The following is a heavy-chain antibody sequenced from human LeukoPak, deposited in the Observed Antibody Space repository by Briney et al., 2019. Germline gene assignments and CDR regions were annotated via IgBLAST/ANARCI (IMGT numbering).Heavy chain of an antibody. CDR1: GGSISSGGYS. D-gene: IGHD1-26*01. J-gene: IGHJ4*02. V-gene: IGHV4-30-2*01. CDR2: IYHSGST. CDR3: ARGSGSYEGSYFDY. Sequence: SQTLSLTCAVSGGSISSGGYSWSWIRQPPGKGLEWIGYIYHSGSTYYNPSLKSRVTISVDRSKNQFSLKLSSVTAADTAVYYCARGSGSYEGSYFDYWGQGTLVTVSS.